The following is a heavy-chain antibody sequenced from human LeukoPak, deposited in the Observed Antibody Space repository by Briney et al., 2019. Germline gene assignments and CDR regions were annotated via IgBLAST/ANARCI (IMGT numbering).Heavy chain of an antibody. D-gene: IGHD3-22*01. J-gene: IGHJ4*02. CDR2: INPNSGGT. V-gene: IGHV1-2*02. CDR3: ARDQSPPHYYDSSGYIDY. Sequence: ASVKVSCKASGYTFTGYYMHWVRQAPGQGLEWMGWINPNSGGTNYAQKFQGRVTMTRDTSTSTVYMELSSLRSEDTAVYYCARDQSPPHYYDSSGYIDYWGQGTPVTVSS. CDR1: GYTFTGYY.